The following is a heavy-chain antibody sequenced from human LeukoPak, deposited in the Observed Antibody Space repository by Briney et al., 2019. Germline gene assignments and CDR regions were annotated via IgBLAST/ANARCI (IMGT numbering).Heavy chain of an antibody. V-gene: IGHV3-30*04. CDR2: ISYDGYNE. J-gene: IGHJ6*02. CDR3: ARGGGLDV. D-gene: IGHD3-16*01. CDR1: GFMFSSYA. Sequence: PGGSLGLSCAASGFMFSSYAMHWVRQAPGKGLEWVAVISYDGYNENYADSVKGRFTISRDNAKNSLYLQMSNLRAEDTAVYFCARGGGLDVWGQGATVTVSS.